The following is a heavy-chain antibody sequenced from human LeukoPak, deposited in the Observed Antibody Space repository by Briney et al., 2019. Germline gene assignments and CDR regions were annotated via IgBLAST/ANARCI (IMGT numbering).Heavy chain of an antibody. CDR2: ISWNSGSI. CDR3: AKGIRFGGDAFDI. CDR1: GFTFDDYA. V-gene: IGHV3-9*01. Sequence: GRSLRLSCAASGFTFDDYAMHWDRQAPGKGLEWVSGISWNSGSIGYADSVKGRFTISRDNAKNSLYLQMNSLRAEDTALYYCAKGIRFGGDAFDIWGQGTMVTVSS. J-gene: IGHJ3*02. D-gene: IGHD3-10*01.